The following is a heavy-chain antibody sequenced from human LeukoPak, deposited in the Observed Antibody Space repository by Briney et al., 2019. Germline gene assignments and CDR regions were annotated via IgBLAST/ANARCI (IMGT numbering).Heavy chain of an antibody. V-gene: IGHV4-59*01. CDR3: ARDTPGYSYGPAYYYYYGMDV. CDR1: GGSISSYY. J-gene: IGHJ6*02. Sequence: SETLSLTCTVSGGSISSYYWSWIRQPPGKGLEWIGYIYYSGSTNYNPSLKSRVAISVDTSKNQFSLKLSSVTAADTAVYYCARDTPGYSYGPAYYYYYGMDVWGQGTTVTVSS. D-gene: IGHD5-18*01. CDR2: IYYSGST.